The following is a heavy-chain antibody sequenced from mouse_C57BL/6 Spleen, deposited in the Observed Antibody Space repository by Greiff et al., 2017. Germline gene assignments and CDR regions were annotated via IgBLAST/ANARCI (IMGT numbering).Heavy chain of an antibody. J-gene: IGHJ1*03. V-gene: IGHV1-53*01. CDR2: INPSSGGT. D-gene: IGHD2-12*01. CDR3: ATYCRNWYFDV. CDR1: GYTFTSYW. Sequence: VQLQQPGTELVKPGASVKLSCKASGYTFTSYWMPWVKQRPGQGLEWIGNINPSSGGTNYNEKFKSKATLTVDKSSSTAYMQLSSLTSEDSAVYYSATYCRNWYFDVWGTGTTVTVSS.